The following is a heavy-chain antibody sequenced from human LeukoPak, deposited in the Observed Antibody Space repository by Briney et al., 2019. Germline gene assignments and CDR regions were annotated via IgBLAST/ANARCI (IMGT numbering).Heavy chain of an antibody. J-gene: IGHJ4*02. CDR3: ARLDYGDDFDY. CDR1: GYFFTSYW. CDR2: IDPSDSYT. V-gene: IGHV5-10-1*01. Sequence: GESLKISCKASGYFFTSYWISWVRQMPGKGLEWMGRIDPSDSYTNFSPSFQGHVTISADKSISTAYLQWSSLKASDTAMYYCARLDYGDDFDYWGQGTLVTVSS. D-gene: IGHD4-17*01.